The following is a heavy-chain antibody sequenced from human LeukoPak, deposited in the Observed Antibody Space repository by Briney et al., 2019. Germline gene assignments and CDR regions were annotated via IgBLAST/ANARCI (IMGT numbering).Heavy chain of an antibody. J-gene: IGHJ6*03. Sequence: SETLSLTCTVSGGSISSGGYYWSWIRQPPGKGLEWIGYIYHSGSTYYNPSLKSRVTISVDRSKNQFSLKLSSVTAADTAVYYCARVLSDYYYYDMDVWGKGTTVTVSS. V-gene: IGHV4-30-2*01. CDR3: ARVLSDYYYYDMDV. CDR1: GGSISSGGYY. CDR2: IYHSGST.